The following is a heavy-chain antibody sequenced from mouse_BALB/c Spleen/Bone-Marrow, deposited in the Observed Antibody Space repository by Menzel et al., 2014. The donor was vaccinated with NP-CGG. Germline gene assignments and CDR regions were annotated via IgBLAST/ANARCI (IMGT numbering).Heavy chain of an antibody. V-gene: IGHV1-14*01. CDR3: AKGGNYRYDFDY. D-gene: IGHD2-14*01. CDR2: INPYNDGT. Sequence: HLVESGPELVKPGASVKMSCKASGYTFTSYVMHWVKQKPGQGLEWIGYINPYNDGTEYNEKFKGMATLTSDRSSSTAYMELSSLTSEDSAVYYCAKGGNYRYDFDYWGQGTTLTVSS. J-gene: IGHJ2*01. CDR1: GYTFTSYV.